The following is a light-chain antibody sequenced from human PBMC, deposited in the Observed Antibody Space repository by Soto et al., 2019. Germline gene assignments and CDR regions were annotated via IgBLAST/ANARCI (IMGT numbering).Light chain of an antibody. J-gene: IGKJ3*01. Sequence: DIVLTQSPGTLSLSPGERATLSCRASQRLPSDYLAWYQQKPGQAPRLLIYVASSRATGIPDRFSGSGSGTDFTLSISRLEPEDFAVYYCQQYGSSLFSFGPGTKVDIK. CDR3: QQYGSSLFS. CDR2: VAS. CDR1: QRLPSDY. V-gene: IGKV3-20*01.